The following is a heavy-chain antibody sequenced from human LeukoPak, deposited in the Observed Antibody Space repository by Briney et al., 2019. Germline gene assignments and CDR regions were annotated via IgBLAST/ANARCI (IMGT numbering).Heavy chain of an antibody. J-gene: IGHJ4*02. D-gene: IGHD3-10*01. CDR1: GGSFSGYY. Sequence: SETLSLTCAVYGGSFSGYYWSWIRQPPGKGLEWIGEINHSGSTNYNPSLKSRVTISVDTSKNQFSLKLTSVTAADTAVYYCARAYYYGSGSYGLDYWGQGTLVTVSS. CDR2: INHSGST. V-gene: IGHV4-34*01. CDR3: ARAYYYGSGSYGLDY.